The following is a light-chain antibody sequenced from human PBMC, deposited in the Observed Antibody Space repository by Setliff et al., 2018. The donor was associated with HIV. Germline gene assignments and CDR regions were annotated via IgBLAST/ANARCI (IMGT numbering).Light chain of an antibody. Sequence: QSVLTQPASVSGSPGQSITISCTGTSSDVGGYNYVSWYQHHPGKAPKLMIYDVSKRPSGLSNRFSGSKSGNSASLTISGLQAEDEADYYCNSYTSSSTYVFGTGTKVNVL. CDR1: SSDVGGYNY. CDR2: DVS. CDR3: NSYTSSSTYV. V-gene: IGLV2-14*03. J-gene: IGLJ1*01.